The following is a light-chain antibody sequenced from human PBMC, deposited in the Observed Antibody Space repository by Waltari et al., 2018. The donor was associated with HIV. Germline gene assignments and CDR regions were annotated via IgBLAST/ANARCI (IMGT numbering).Light chain of an antibody. V-gene: IGKV1-16*02. Sequence: DIQMTQSPSSLSASVGDRVTITCRASQDISTYLAWFQKRPGTGPKSLIYAGSSVQSGVSSKFIGGGSGKDFSLTIVNLQPEDFATYYCQQYRNYPITFGQGTRLEI. CDR2: AGS. J-gene: IGKJ5*01. CDR1: QDISTY. CDR3: QQYRNYPIT.